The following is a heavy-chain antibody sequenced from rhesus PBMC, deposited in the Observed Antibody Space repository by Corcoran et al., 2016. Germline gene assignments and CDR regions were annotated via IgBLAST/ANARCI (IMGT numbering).Heavy chain of an antibody. Sequence: QVQLVQSGSEIKQHGASVKLSCKAFGYTFTSYSIHWVRQAAGQGLEWIGQFTRHNGNTCNPPNVQGRVTITTDTSMNPCSMKLSSLRAEDTAVYFCAREGSSSITDTFDSWGQGVLVTVSS. J-gene: IGHJ4*01. CDR1: GYTFTSYS. CDR2: FTRHNGNT. CDR3: AREGSSSITDTFDS. D-gene: IGHD2-15*01. V-gene: IGHV1-180*01.